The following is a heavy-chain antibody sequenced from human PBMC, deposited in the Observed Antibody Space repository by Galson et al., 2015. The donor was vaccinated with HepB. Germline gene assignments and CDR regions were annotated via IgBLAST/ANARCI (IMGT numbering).Heavy chain of an antibody. V-gene: IGHV1-3*01. J-gene: IGHJ4*02. Sequence: SVKVSCKASGYSLTNYPMHWVRQAPGQSLEWMGWINAGNGDTKFSQRFQGRVTITRYTSTNTAYMELRSLESEDTAVYYCATRASYGLLQYFDYWGQGTLVLVSS. D-gene: IGHD2-15*01. CDR3: ATRASYGLLQYFDY. CDR1: GYSLTNYP. CDR2: INAGNGDT.